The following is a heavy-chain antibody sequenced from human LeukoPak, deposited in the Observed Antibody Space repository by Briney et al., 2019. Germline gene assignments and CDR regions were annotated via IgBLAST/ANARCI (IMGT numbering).Heavy chain of an antibody. CDR2: INHSGST. CDR1: GGSFSGYY. J-gene: IGHJ4*02. Sequence: SETLSLTCAVYGGSFSGYYWSWIRQPPGKGLEWIGEINHSGSTNYNPSLKSRVTISVDTSKNQFSLKLSSVTAADTAIYYCARDRGAQHYYQSFGYYYFDYWGQGTLVTVSS. CDR3: ARDRGAQHYYQSFGYYYFDY. V-gene: IGHV4-34*01. D-gene: IGHD3-22*01.